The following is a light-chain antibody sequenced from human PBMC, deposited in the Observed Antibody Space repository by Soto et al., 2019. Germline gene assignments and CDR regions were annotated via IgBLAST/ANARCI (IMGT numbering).Light chain of an antibody. CDR2: GAS. V-gene: IGKV3-20*01. CDR3: QQYGSSLGVT. J-gene: IGKJ4*01. Sequence: EIVLTQSPGTLSLSPGERATLSCRASQSVSSSYLAWYQQKPGQAPRLLIYGASSRATGIPDRFSGSGSGTDFTLTISRLEPEDFAVYYCQQYGSSLGVTFXGGTRWISN. CDR1: QSVSSSY.